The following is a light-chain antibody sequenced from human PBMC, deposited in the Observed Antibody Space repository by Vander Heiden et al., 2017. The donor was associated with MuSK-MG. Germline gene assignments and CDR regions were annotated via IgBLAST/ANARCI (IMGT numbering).Light chain of an antibody. CDR1: QGISNY. V-gene: IGKV1-27*01. CDR2: AAS. CDR3: QKYNSALIT. J-gene: IGKJ5*01. Sequence: DIQMTQSPSSLSESVGDRVTITCRASQGISNYLAWYQQKPGKVPKLLIYAASTLQSGVPSRYSGSGSGTDFTLTISSLQPEDVATYYCQKYNSALITFGQGTRLEIK.